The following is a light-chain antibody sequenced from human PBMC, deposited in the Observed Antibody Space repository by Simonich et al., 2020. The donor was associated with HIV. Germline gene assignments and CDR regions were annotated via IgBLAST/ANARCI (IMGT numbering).Light chain of an antibody. CDR1: RGISNY. Sequence: DIQMTQSPSSLSTSVGDRVTITCRASRGISNYLAWYQQKPGKVPKLLIYAASTLQSGVPSRFSGSGSGTDFTLTISSLQPEDVATYYCQKYNSAPPGITIGPGTKVDIK. J-gene: IGKJ3*01. CDR2: AAS. CDR3: QKYNSAPPGIT. V-gene: IGKV1-27*01.